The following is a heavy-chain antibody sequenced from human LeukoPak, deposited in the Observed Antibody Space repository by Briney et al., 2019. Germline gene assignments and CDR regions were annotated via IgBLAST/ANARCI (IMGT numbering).Heavy chain of an antibody. D-gene: IGHD6-19*01. V-gene: IGHV6-1*01. Sequence: SQTLSLTCAISGDSVSSNSAAWNWIRQSPSRGLEWLGRTYYRSKWYNDYAVSVKSRTTINPDTSKNQFSLQLNSVTPEDTAVYYCARAGIAVAGNGVFDYWGQGTLVTVSS. CDR2: TYYRSKWYN. CDR3: ARAGIAVAGNGVFDY. J-gene: IGHJ4*02. CDR1: GDSVSSNSAA.